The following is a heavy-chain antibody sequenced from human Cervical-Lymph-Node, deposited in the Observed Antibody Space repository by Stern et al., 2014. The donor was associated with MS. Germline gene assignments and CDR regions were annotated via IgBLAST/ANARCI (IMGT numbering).Heavy chain of an antibody. CDR2: IYPDDSDT. CDR3: ARRPRKAFDI. CDR1: GYRVSSYW. Sequence: EVQLVESGAEVKKPGESLKISCKGSGYRVSSYWIAWVRQLPGKGLEWMGIIYPDDSDTRYSPSFQGQVTISADKSISTVYLQWSSLKASDAAVYYCARRPRKAFDIWGQGAMVTVSS. D-gene: IGHD6-6*01. V-gene: IGHV5-51*03. J-gene: IGHJ3*02.